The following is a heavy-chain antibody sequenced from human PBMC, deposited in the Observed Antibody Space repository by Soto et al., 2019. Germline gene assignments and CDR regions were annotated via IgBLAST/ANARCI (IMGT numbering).Heavy chain of an antibody. CDR1: GDTFSRST. D-gene: IGHD3-10*01. CDR2: TIPILSMS. V-gene: IGHV1-69*02. J-gene: IGHJ4*02. Sequence: QMVQSGAEGKKPGSSVRVSCTASGDTFSRSTLSWVRQAPGQGLEWMGRTIPILSMSDYAQKFQGRVSITADTSTSTVYMELSRLRSEDTAVYYCATNYGSSSAKFNNWGQGTLVTVSS. CDR3: ATNYGSSSAKFNN.